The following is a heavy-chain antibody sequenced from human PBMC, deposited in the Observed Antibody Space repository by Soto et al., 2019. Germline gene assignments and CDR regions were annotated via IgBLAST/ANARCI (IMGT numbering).Heavy chain of an antibody. CDR2: MSPGGNSQ. CDR3: TSGAAFYNDPCPS. V-gene: IGHV3-30-3*01. Sequence: QVQLMESGGGVVQAGGSLRLSCAAPGFNFNIHALHWIRQAPGERLEWVAVMSPGGNSQYYADYVKGRLTISRDTSKSTLYVRMPSLRPEDTAGDCCTSGAAFYNDPCPSWGQGTLVTVSS. J-gene: IGHJ5*02. CDR1: GFNFNIHA. D-gene: IGHD6-25*01.